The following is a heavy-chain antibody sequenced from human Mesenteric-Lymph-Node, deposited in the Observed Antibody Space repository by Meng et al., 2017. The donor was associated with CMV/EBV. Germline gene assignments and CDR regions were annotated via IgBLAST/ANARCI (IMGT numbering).Heavy chain of an antibody. D-gene: IGHD3-3*01. CDR1: GFTFSSSY. Sequence: LSLTCAASGFTFSSSYMYWVRQVPGKGLVWVSRVIPDGSGTGYADAVKGRFTISRDNAKNTLYLQMNSLRAEDTAVYYCARPRRASYDGVDYWGQGTLVTVSS. CDR3: ARPRRASYDGVDY. J-gene: IGHJ4*02. CDR2: VIPDGSGT. V-gene: IGHV3-74*01.